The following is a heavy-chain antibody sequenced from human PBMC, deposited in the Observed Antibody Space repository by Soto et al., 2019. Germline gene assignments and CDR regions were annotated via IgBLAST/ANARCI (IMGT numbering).Heavy chain of an antibody. CDR1: GGSIDTGGFY. V-gene: IGHV4-31*03. D-gene: IGHD2-21*01. CDR3: ASGTFNDISFDS. Sequence: QVQLQESGPGLVKPSQILTLTCSVSGGSIDTGGFYWSWARQLPGKGLQWIGYIYYTGAAYYNPALKSRVVISLDTSANQFSLSLTSLTAADTAVYYCASGTFNDISFDSWGQGRLVTVSS. J-gene: IGHJ4*02. CDR2: IYYTGAA.